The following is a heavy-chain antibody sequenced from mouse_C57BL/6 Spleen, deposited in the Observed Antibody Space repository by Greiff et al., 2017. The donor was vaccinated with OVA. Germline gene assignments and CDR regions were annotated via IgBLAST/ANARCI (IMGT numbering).Heavy chain of an antibody. V-gene: IGHV14-2*01. D-gene: IGHD1-1*01. J-gene: IGHJ1*03. Sequence: VQLQQSGAELVKPGASVKLSCTASGFNIKDYYMHWVKQRTEQGLEWIGRIDPEDGETKYAPKFQGKATITADTSSNTASLQLSSLTSEDTAVYYCASLITTVVARYWYFDVWGTGTTVTVSS. CDR1: GFNIKDYY. CDR3: ASLITTVVARYWYFDV. CDR2: IDPEDGET.